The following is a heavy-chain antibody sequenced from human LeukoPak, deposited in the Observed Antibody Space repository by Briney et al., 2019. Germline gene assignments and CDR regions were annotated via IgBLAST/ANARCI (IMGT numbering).Heavy chain of an antibody. V-gene: IGHV4-59*01. CDR3: ARGTMITFGGVIAPDCFDY. CDR1: GGSISSYY. CDR2: IYYSGST. Sequence: SETLSLTCTASGGSISSYYWSWIRQPPGKGLEWIGYIYYSGSTNYNPSLKSRVTISVDTSKNQFSLKLSSVTAADTAVYYCARGTMITFGGVIAPDCFDYWGQGTLVTVSS. J-gene: IGHJ4*02. D-gene: IGHD3-16*02.